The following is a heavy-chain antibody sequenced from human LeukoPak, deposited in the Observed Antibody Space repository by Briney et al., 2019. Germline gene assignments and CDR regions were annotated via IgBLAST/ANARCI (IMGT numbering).Heavy chain of an antibody. CDR2: INSDGSST. CDR1: GFTFSSYW. J-gene: IGHJ5*02. V-gene: IGHV3-74*01. CDR3: ARDRIAAAGRGWFDP. Sequence: GGSLRLSCAASGFTFSSYWMRWVRQAPGKGLVWVSRINSDGSSTSYADSVKGRFTISRDNAKNTLYLQMNSLRAEDTAVYYCARDRIAAAGRGWFDPWGQGTLVTVSS. D-gene: IGHD6-13*01.